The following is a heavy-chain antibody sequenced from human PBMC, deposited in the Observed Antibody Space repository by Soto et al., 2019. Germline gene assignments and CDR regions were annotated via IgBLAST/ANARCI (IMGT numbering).Heavy chain of an antibody. CDR3: ARAISGYVT. V-gene: IGHV1-3*01. D-gene: IGHD5-12*01. CDR1: GITYNTYA. CDR2: INVGNGDT. Sequence: VQLVQSGAEIKKTGASVMLSCKASGITYNTYAIHWVRQAPGQGLEWMGWINVGNGDTRYSQSFEGRVTLARDTSANTVYMDLGSLKSEDTGIYYCARAISGYVTWGQGTLLTVSS. J-gene: IGHJ4*02.